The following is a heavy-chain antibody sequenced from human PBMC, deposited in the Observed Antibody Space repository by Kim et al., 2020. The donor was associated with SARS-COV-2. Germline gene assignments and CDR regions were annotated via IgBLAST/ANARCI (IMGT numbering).Heavy chain of an antibody. CDR3: ARLSLGDFWSGYVGNYYYYGMDV. V-gene: IGHV1-2*06. D-gene: IGHD3-3*01. J-gene: IGHJ6*02. Sequence: ASVKVSCKASGYPFPCSYMHWVRHAPGQGLEWMGRINPNTGGTNYAQKFQGRVTMTRDTSISTAYMELSRLRSDDTAVYYCARLSLGDFWSGYVGNYYYYGMDVSGPGPTFTVSS. CDR2: INPNTGGT. CDR1: GYPFPCSY.